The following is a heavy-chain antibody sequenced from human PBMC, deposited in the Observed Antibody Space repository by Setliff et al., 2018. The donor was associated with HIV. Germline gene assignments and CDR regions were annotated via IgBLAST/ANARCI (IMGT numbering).Heavy chain of an antibody. CDR1: GYTLTELS. CDR2: FDPEDGET. V-gene: IGHV1-24*01. D-gene: IGHD2-15*01. Sequence: GASVKVSCKISGYTLTELSIHWVRQAPGKGLEWMANFDPEDGETFYAQKFQGRLTMTEDTSTDTAYLELSGLTSDDTAIYYCARDRAYCSSGSCYRPLVYYFYYMDVWGTGTTVTVSS. J-gene: IGHJ6*03. CDR3: ARDRAYCSSGSCYRPLVYYFYYMDV.